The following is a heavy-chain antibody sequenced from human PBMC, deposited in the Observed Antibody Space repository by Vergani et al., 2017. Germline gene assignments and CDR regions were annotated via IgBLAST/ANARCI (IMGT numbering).Heavy chain of an antibody. CDR1: GFTFSSYS. J-gene: IGHJ3*02. Sequence: EVQLVESGGGLVKPGGSLILSCAASGFTFSSYSMNWVRQAPGKGLEWVSSISSSSSYIYYADSGKGRFTISRDKAKNSLYLQMNSLRAEDTAVYYCARPLIGLHAFDIWGQGTMVTVSS. CDR3: ARPLIGLHAFDI. D-gene: IGHD3-16*01. V-gene: IGHV3-21*01. CDR2: ISSSSSYI.